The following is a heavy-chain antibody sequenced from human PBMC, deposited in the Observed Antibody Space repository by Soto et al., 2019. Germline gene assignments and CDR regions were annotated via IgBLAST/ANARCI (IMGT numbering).Heavy chain of an antibody. Sequence: ASVKVSCKASGYTFTSHDINWVRQATGQGPEWMGWMNPNSGNTGYAQKFQDRVTMTRDTSISTAYMELSSLRSEDTAVYYWAFGDYGGAFDVWGQGTMVTVSS. J-gene: IGHJ3*01. CDR2: MNPNSGNT. V-gene: IGHV1-8*01. CDR1: GYTFTSHD. D-gene: IGHD4-17*01. CDR3: AFGDYGGAFDV.